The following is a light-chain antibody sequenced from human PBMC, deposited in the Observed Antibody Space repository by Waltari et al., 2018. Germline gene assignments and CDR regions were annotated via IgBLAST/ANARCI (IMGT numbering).Light chain of an antibody. Sequence: QSALTQPASVSGSPGQSITISCIGASSDIGGSKFVSWYQQHPDKAPKLMIYEVSKRPAGVSNRFYGTKSDNTASLTISGLQAEDEGDYYCASYTSVSTLVVFGGGTKLTVL. CDR2: EVS. J-gene: IGLJ2*01. CDR3: ASYTSVSTLVV. CDR1: SSDIGGSKF. V-gene: IGLV2-14*01.